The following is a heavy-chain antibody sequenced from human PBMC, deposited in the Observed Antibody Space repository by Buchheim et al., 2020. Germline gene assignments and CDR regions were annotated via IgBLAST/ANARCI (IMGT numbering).Heavy chain of an antibody. V-gene: IGHV3-30*18. Sequence: VQLVESGGGVVQPGRSLRLSCAASGFTFSSYGMHWVRQAPGKGLEWVAVISYDGSNKYYADSVKGRFTISRDNSKNTLYLQMNSLRAEDTAVYYCAKGQYDSSGYYVGYWGQGTL. CDR2: ISYDGSNK. J-gene: IGHJ4*02. CDR1: GFTFSSYG. CDR3: AKGQYDSSGYYVGY. D-gene: IGHD3-22*01.